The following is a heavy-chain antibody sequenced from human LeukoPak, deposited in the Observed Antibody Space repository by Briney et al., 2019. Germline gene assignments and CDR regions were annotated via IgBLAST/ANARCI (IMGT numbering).Heavy chain of an antibody. D-gene: IGHD3-10*01. CDR1: GFTFSGYW. CDR3: ARDSNPRGGYDAFDF. Sequence: GGSLRLSCAASGFTFSGYWMTWVRQAPGKGLEWVANIKGDESKKYYVDSVKGRFTISRDNAKNSLYLQMNSLKAEDTAVYYCARDSNPRGGYDAFDFWGQGTLVTVSS. V-gene: IGHV3-7*01. CDR2: IKGDESKK. J-gene: IGHJ3*01.